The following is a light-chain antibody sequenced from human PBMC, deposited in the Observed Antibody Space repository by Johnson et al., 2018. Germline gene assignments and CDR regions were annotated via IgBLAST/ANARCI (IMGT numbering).Light chain of an antibody. CDR2: ENN. J-gene: IGLJ1*01. Sequence: QSVLTQPPSVSAAPGQKVTISCSGSSSNIGNNYVSWYQQLPGTAPKLLIYENNKRPSGIPDRFSGSKSGTSATLGITGIQTGDEADDYCGTWDSILSVGNVFGTVTTFTVL. CDR1: SSNIGNNY. V-gene: IGLV1-51*02. CDR3: GTWDSILSVGNV.